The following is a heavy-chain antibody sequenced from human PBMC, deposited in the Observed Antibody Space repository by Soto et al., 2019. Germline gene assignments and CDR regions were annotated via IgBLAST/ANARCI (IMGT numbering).Heavy chain of an antibody. D-gene: IGHD5-18*01. CDR1: GGSISGGCCY. Sequence: SETLSLTCTVSGGSISGGCCYWSWIRQHPGKGLEWIGYIYYSGSTNYNPSLKSRVTISVDTSKSQFSLKLSSVTAADTAVYYCAKDSGYNYGYFRWFDPWGQGTLVTVSS. CDR3: AKDSGYNYGYFRWFDP. J-gene: IGHJ5*02. V-gene: IGHV4-61*01. CDR2: IYYSGST.